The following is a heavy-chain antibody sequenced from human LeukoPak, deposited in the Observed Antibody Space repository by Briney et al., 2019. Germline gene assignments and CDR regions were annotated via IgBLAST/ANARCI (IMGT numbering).Heavy chain of an antibody. CDR3: AKGSGINHYHWIDP. J-gene: IGHJ5*02. CDR1: EFTFSNYA. Sequence: GGSLRLSCAASEFTFSNYAMNWARQAPGKGLEWVSGISGGGGSTYYADSVKGRFTISRDNSKNTLYLQMDSLRAEDTALYYCAKGSGINHYHWIDPWGQGTLVTVSS. V-gene: IGHV3-23*01. D-gene: IGHD1-14*01. CDR2: ISGGGGST.